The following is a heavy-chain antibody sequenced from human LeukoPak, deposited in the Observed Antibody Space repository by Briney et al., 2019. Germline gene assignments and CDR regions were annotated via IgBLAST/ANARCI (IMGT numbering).Heavy chain of an antibody. CDR3: ARGFPPAH. J-gene: IGHJ4*02. Sequence: GGSLRLSCVASGFTFGDYAMGWVRQAPGKGLEWVSILYAGGTTSYTDSVKGRFTISRDSSKNTLYLQMKSLRAEDTAVYYCARGFPPAHWGQGTLVTVSS. CDR2: LYAGGTT. V-gene: IGHV3-53*01. D-gene: IGHD2-2*01. CDR1: GFTFGDYA.